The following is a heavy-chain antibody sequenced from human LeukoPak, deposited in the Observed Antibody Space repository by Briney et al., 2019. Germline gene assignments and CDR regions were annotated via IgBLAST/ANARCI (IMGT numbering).Heavy chain of an antibody. CDR3: ARDVGARWGGIAVANDY. CDR1: GYTFTSYG. D-gene: IGHD6-19*01. J-gene: IGHJ4*02. Sequence: ASVKVSCKASGYTFTSYGISWVRQAPGQGLEWMGWISAYNGNTNYAQKLQGRVTMTTDTSTSTAYMELRSLRSDDTAVYYCARDVGARWGGIAVANDYWGQGTLVTVSS. V-gene: IGHV1-18*01. CDR2: ISAYNGNT.